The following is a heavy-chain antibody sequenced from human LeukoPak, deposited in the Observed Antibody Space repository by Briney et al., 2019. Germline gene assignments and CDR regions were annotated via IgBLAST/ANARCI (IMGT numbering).Heavy chain of an antibody. J-gene: IGHJ4*02. V-gene: IGHV3-23*01. CDR1: GFTFTSYS. CDR2: ISGGGGST. CDR3: AKGGKWDVTPFDY. Sequence: GGSLRLSCAASGFTFTSYSMNWVRQAPGKGLEWVSTISGGGGSTYYTDSVKGRFTISRDNSKNTLYLQVNSLRAEDTAVYYCAKGGKWDVTPFDYWGQGTLVTVSS. D-gene: IGHD1-26*01.